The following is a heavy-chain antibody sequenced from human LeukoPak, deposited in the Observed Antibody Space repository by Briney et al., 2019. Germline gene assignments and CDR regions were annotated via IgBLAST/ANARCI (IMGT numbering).Heavy chain of an antibody. D-gene: IGHD1-1*01. J-gene: IGHJ4*02. CDR1: GDSISPYY. V-gene: IGHV4-59*01. Sequence: PSETLSLTCTVSGDSISPYYWGWIRQPPGKGLEWIGYIYYSGDTTYNPSLKSRVTMSVDTSKNQFSLKLSSVTAADTAVYYCARNKQPGDYWGQGALVTVSS. CDR3: ARNKQPGDY. CDR2: IYYSGDT.